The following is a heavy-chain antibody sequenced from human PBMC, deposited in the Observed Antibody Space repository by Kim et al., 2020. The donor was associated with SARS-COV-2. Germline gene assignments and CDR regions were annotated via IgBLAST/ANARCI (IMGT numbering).Heavy chain of an antibody. CDR1: GGSISSSSYY. CDR2: IYYSGST. J-gene: IGHJ4*02. Sequence: SETLSLTCTVSGGSISSSSYYWGWIRQPPGKGLAWIGSIYYSGSTYYNPSLKSRLTISTDTSKNQFSLTLSSVTAADTAVYYCARLRGWEPQYFFDYWGQGTLVTVSS. V-gene: IGHV4-39*01. D-gene: IGHD1-26*01. CDR3: ARLRGWEPQYFFDY.